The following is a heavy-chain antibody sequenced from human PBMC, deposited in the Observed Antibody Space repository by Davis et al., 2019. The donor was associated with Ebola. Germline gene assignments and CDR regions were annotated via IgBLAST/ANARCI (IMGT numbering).Heavy chain of an antibody. J-gene: IGHJ4*02. CDR1: DDSISGYY. Sequence: PSETLSLTCTVSDDSISGYYWNWFRQPPGKGLEWIGFISGSGRTSYNPSLTSRITISADTSKNQFSLNLSSVTAADTAVYFCARFGPGAYWGQGTLVTVSS. CDR2: ISGSGRT. D-gene: IGHD3-16*01. V-gene: IGHV4-59*01. CDR3: ARFGPGAY.